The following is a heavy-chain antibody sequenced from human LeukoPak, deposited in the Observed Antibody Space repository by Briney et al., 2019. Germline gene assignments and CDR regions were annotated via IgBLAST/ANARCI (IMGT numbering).Heavy chain of an antibody. V-gene: IGHV1-69*04. D-gene: IGHD3-10*01. CDR2: IIPILGIA. CDR3: ARSYYGSGSYYNRFDY. J-gene: IGHJ4*02. CDR1: GGTFSSYA. Sequence: SVKVSCKASGGTFSSYAISWVRQAPGQGLEWMGRIIPILGIANYAQKFQGRVTITADKSTSTAYMELSSLRSEDTAVYYCARSYYGSGSYYNRFDYWGQGTLVTVSS.